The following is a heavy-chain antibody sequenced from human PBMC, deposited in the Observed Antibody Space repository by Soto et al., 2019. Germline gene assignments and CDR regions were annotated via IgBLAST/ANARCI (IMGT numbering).Heavy chain of an antibody. V-gene: IGHV1-69*01. CDR3: ARDTRGNSMIRGVVIYHYYGMDV. CDR2: VIPIFGPT. CDR1: GGTFSNSA. Sequence: QVQLVQSGAEVRKPGSSVKVSCTASGGTFSNSAISWVRQAPGQGLEWMGVVIPIFGPTNYAQKFQGRVTITADESTSTAYMELRSLRSEDTAVYYCARDTRGNSMIRGVVIYHYYGMDVWGQGTTVIVSS. D-gene: IGHD3-10*01. J-gene: IGHJ6*02.